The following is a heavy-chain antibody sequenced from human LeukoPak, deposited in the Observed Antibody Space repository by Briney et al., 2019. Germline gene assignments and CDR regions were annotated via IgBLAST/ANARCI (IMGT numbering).Heavy chain of an antibody. D-gene: IGHD6-13*01. V-gene: IGHV3-7*04. Sequence: GGSPRLSCAASGFTFSAYWMTWVRQAPGKGLDWVANIKHDGSEKHYVDSVRGRFTISRDNAKNSLYLQMNSLRVEDTAIYYCARGHIPAAGNDYWGQGTLVTVSS. CDR1: GFTFSAYW. J-gene: IGHJ4*02. CDR2: IKHDGSEK. CDR3: ARGHIPAAGNDY.